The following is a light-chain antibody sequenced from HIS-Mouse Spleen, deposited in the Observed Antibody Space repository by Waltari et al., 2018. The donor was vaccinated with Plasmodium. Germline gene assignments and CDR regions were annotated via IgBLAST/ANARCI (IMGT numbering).Light chain of an antibody. Sequence: QSALTQPASVSGSPGQSITLSCPGTSSEVGCYHYVSWYQQHPGKAPKLMIYDVSNRPSGVSNRFSGSKSGNTASLTISGLQAEDEADYYCSSYTSSSTLVFGGGTKLTVL. J-gene: IGLJ2*01. CDR3: SSYTSSSTLV. CDR1: SSEVGCYHY. CDR2: DVS. V-gene: IGLV2-14*03.